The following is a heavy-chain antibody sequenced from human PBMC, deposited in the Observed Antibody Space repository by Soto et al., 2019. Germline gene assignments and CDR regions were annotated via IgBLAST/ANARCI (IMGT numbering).Heavy chain of an antibody. CDR1: DDSLRGAGYY. V-gene: IGHV4-61*08. CDR3: ARGPAYIDGWRTFDL. J-gene: IGHJ4*02. Sequence: LXLTCTVSDDSLRGAGYYWSWIRRPLGKGPEWIGYTYYNGDTKYNPALRSRVTMSEDTSKNQFSLRLSSVTAADTAVYFCARGPAYIDGWRTFDLWGRGILVTAPQ. CDR2: TYYNGDT. D-gene: IGHD6-19*01.